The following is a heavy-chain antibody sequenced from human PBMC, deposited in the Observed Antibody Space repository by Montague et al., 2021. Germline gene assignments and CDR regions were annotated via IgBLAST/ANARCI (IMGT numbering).Heavy chain of an antibody. J-gene: IGHJ3*02. CDR2: IYYRGST. CDR1: GGSISSSSYY. Sequence: SETLSLTCTVSGGSISSSSYYWGWIRQPPGKGLEWIGSIYYRGSTYYNPSLKSRVSISVDTSKNQFSLKLSSVTAADTAVYYCARVTDSSGYYWGAFDIWGQGTMVTVSS. CDR3: ARVTDSSGYYWGAFDI. V-gene: IGHV4-39*07. D-gene: IGHD3-22*01.